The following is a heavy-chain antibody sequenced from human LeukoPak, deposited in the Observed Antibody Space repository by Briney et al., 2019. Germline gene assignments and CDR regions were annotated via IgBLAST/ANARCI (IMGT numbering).Heavy chain of an antibody. Sequence: VASAKVSCKASGYTFTNYGITCVRQPPGQRLEWMGWISAYNGNTNYAQTRHGRVTMTTDTHPSTAYMELRSLRSDDTAVYYCARGPRYSPDYWGQGTLVTVSS. CDR1: GYTFTNYG. CDR2: ISAYNGNT. D-gene: IGHD1-1*01. V-gene: IGHV1-18*01. CDR3: ARGPRYSPDY. J-gene: IGHJ4*02.